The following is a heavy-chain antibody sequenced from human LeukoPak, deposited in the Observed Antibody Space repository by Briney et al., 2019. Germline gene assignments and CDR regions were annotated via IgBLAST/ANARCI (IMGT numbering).Heavy chain of an antibody. Sequence: SETLSLTCTVSGGSISSYYWSWIRQPPGKGLEWIGYIYYSGSTNYNPSLKSRVTISVDTSKNQFSLKLSSVTAADTAVYYCARNSGSYRYAFDIWGQGTMVTVSS. D-gene: IGHD1-26*01. J-gene: IGHJ3*02. CDR2: IYYSGST. V-gene: IGHV4-59*01. CDR1: GGSISSYY. CDR3: ARNSGSYRYAFDI.